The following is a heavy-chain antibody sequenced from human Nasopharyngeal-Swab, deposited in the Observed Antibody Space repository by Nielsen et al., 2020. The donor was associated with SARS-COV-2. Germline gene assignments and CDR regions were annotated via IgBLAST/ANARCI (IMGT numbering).Heavy chain of an antibody. J-gene: IGHJ6*03. CDR2: ISYDGSNK. Sequence: GESLKISCAASGFTVSSYGMHWVRQAPGKGLEWVAVISYDGSNKYYADSVKGRFTISRDNSKNTLYLQMNSLRAEDTAVYYCAHNRIGYYYYMDVWGKGTTVTVSS. D-gene: IGHD1-1*01. V-gene: IGHV3-30*03. CDR3: AHNRIGYYYYMDV. CDR1: GFTVSSYG.